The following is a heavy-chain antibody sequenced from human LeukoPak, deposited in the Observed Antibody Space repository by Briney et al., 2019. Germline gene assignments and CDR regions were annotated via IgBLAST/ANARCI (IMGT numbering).Heavy chain of an antibody. CDR1: GFTFSYYS. Sequence: GGSLRLSCAASGFTFSYYSMNWVRQAPGKGLEWVANIKQDGSDKYYVDSVKGRFTISRDNAKNSLYLQMNSLRAEDTAVYYCTTLGDPLFDYWGQGTLVTVSS. CDR3: TTLGDPLFDY. D-gene: IGHD4-17*01. CDR2: IKQDGSDK. J-gene: IGHJ4*02. V-gene: IGHV3-7*01.